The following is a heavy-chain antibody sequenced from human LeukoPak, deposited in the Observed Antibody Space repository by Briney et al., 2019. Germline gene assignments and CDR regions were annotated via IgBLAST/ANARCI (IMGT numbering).Heavy chain of an antibody. CDR3: VRDRFLHYFDY. CDR2: INHSGST. Sequence: PSETLYLTCAVYGGSFSGYYWSWIRQHPGKGLDWIGEINHSGSTNYNPSLKSRVTISVDTSKNQFSLKLSSVTAADTAVYYCVRDRFLHYFDYWGQGTLVTVSS. D-gene: IGHD2/OR15-2a*01. V-gene: IGHV4-34*01. J-gene: IGHJ4*02. CDR1: GGSFSGYY.